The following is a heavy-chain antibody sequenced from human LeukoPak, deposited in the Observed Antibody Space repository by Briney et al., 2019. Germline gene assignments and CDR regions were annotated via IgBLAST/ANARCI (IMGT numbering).Heavy chain of an antibody. CDR1: GFTFSTYR. D-gene: IGHD2-8*01. CDR2: IKPDGGEK. CDR3: AREEWWFDA. Sequence: GGSLRLSCAASGFTFSTYRMSWVRQAPGKGLEWVANIKPDGGEKQYVDSVKGRFTISRDNAKNSLYLQMNSPRAEDTAVYYCAREEWWFDAWGQGTLVTVSS. J-gene: IGHJ5*02. V-gene: IGHV3-7*01.